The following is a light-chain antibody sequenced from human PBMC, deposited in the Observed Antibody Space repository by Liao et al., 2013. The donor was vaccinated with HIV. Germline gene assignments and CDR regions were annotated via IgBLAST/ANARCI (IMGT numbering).Light chain of an antibody. CDR1: DIGSKS. CDR3: QVWEPNSDRVL. Sequence: SYELTQPPLLSVAPGETARITCGGNDIGSKSVHWYRQRPGQAPVLVISYDSQRPSGIPERFSGANSGNTATLTISRVEAGDEADYYCQVWEPNSDRVLFGGGTKLTVL. V-gene: IGLV3-21*01. CDR2: YDS. J-gene: IGLJ2*01.